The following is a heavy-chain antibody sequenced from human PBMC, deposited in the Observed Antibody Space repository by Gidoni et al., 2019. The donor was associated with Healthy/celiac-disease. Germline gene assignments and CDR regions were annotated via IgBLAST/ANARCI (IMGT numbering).Heavy chain of an antibody. Sequence: QVQLVQSGAEVKKPGASVKVSCKASGYTFPSYYMHWVRQAPGQGLEWMGIINPSGGSTSYAQKFQGRVTMTRDTSTSTVYMELSSLRSEDTAVYYCARDYYGSGSYLERGFDPWGQGTLVTVSS. J-gene: IGHJ5*02. CDR2: INPSGGST. CDR1: GYTFPSYY. CDR3: ARDYYGSGSYLERGFDP. V-gene: IGHV1-46*01. D-gene: IGHD3-10*01.